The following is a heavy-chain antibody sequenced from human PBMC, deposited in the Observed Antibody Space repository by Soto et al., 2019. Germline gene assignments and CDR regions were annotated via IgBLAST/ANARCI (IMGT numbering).Heavy chain of an antibody. D-gene: IGHD5-12*01. J-gene: IGHJ3*02. CDR1: AYTFTSYD. CDR3: VVATADAFDI. CDR2: MNTNSGNT. Sequence: QVQLVQSGAEVKKPGASVKVSCKASAYTFTSYDINWLRQATGQGLEWMGWMNTNSGNTGNAQRFQGRVTMTRHTSTTTAYMELRGLTSEDTGVYYCVVATADAFDIWGQGTMVTVSS. V-gene: IGHV1-8*01.